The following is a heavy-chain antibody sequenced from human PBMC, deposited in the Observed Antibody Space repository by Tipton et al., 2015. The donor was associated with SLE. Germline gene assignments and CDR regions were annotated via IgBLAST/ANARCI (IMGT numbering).Heavy chain of an antibody. J-gene: IGHJ5*02. V-gene: IGHV4-59*12. CDR3: VRDPDYNWFDP. CDR2: IYYSGST. CDR1: NGSISDYY. Sequence: TLSLTCTVSNGSISDYYWSWIRQPPWKGLEWIGYIYYSGSTNYNPSLKSRVTISLDTSKNQLSLNLTSVTAADTAVYYCVRDPDYNWFDPWGPGILVTVSS.